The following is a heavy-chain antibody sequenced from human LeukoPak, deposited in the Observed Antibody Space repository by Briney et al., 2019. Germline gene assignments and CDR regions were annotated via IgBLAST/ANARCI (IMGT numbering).Heavy chain of an antibody. D-gene: IGHD3-16*01. CDR2: INHSGST. CDR3: ARVYASDAFDI. CDR1: GGSFSGYY. V-gene: IGHV4-34*01. Sequence: RPSETLSLTCAVYGGSFSGYYWSWIRQPPGKGLEWIGEINHSGSTNYNPSLKSRVTISVDTSKNQFSLKLSSVTAADTAVYYCARVYASDAFDIWGQGTMVTVSS. J-gene: IGHJ3*02.